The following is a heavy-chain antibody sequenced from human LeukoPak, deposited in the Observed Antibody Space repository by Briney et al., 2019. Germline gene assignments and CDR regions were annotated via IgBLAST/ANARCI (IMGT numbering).Heavy chain of an antibody. V-gene: IGHV4-4*02. CDR1: GGSISSTNW. D-gene: IGHD3-9*01. J-gene: IGHJ4*02. CDR3: ARQTILDF. Sequence: SETLSLTCAVSGGSISSTNWWNWVRQPPGKGLEWIGEIYDTGSTSYNPSLNSRVTMSVDTSKNQFSLKLSSVTAADTAVYYCARQTILDFWGQGTLVTVSS. CDR2: IYDTGST.